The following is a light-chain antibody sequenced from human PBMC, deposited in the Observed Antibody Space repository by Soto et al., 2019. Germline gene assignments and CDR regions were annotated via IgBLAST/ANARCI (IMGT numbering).Light chain of an antibody. CDR2: GAS. CDR3: QQYGSSPG. V-gene: IGKV3-20*01. Sequence: EIVLTQSPGTLSLSLGERATLSCRASQSVSSSYLAWYQQKPGQAPRLLIYGASSRATGIPDRFSGSGSRTYFTLTISRLEPEDFAVYYCQQYGSSPGFGQGTKVEIK. J-gene: IGKJ1*01. CDR1: QSVSSSY.